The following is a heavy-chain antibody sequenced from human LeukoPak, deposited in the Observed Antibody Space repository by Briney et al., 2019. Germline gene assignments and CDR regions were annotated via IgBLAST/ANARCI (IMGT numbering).Heavy chain of an antibody. V-gene: IGHV3-21*04. D-gene: IGHD2-8*01. CDR1: GFTFSRYS. J-gene: IGHJ4*02. CDR3: ARDLYCTNGVCFPTDY. CDR2: ISISSNYI. Sequence: GGSLRLSCAASGFTFSRYSMNWVRQAPGKGLEWVSSISISSNYIYYTDSVKGRFTISRDNAKNSLYLQMNSLRAEDTALYYCARDLYCTNGVCFPTDYWGQGTLVTVSS.